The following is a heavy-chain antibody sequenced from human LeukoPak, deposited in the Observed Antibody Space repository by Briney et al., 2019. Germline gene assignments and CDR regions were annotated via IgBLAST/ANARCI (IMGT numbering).Heavy chain of an antibody. Sequence: PGGSLRLSCAASGFTFSSYWMHWVRQVPGKGLVWVLHIKSDGSSTSYADSVKGRFTISRDNAKNTLYLQMNSLRAEDTAVYYCARDRGYGFDYWGQGTLVTVSS. V-gene: IGHV3-74*01. CDR3: ARDRGYGFDY. CDR2: IKSDGSST. J-gene: IGHJ4*02. D-gene: IGHD5-18*01. CDR1: GFTFSSYW.